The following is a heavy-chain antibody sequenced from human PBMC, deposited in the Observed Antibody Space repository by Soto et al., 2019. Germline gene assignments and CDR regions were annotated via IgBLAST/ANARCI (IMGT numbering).Heavy chain of an antibody. CDR2: ISAYNGNT. V-gene: IGHV1-18*01. J-gene: IGHJ4*02. D-gene: IGHD5-12*01. Sequence: QVPLVQSGAEVKKPGASVKVSCKASGYTFTSYGISWARLTTGQGGEWMGRISAYNGNTNDAQKLQGRVTMASDTSTSTAYMELRSLRSDDTAVYYCARGKLGQWLPFAFWGQRTLVTVSS. CDR3: ARGKLGQWLPFAF. CDR1: GYTFTSYG.